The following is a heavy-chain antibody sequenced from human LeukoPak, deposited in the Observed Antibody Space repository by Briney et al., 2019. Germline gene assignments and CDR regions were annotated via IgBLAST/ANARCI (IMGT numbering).Heavy chain of an antibody. CDR1: GGSISSYY. J-gene: IGHJ6*03. Sequence: KPSETLSLTCTVSGGSISSYYWSWIRQPAGKGLEWIGRIYTSGSTNYNPSLKSRVTMSVDTSKNQVSLKLSSVTAADTAVYYCAREIGKNPWVDYYYMDVWGKGTTVTISS. V-gene: IGHV4-4*07. D-gene: IGHD1-26*01. CDR3: AREIGKNPWVDYYYMDV. CDR2: IYTSGST.